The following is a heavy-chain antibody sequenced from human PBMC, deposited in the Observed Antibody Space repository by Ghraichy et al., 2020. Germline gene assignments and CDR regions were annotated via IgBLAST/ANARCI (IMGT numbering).Heavy chain of an antibody. CDR3: ARGRPIRRYTFDY. V-gene: IGHV4-34*01. J-gene: IGHJ4*02. CDR1: GGSFSGYY. CDR2: INHSGST. Sequence: SETLSLTCAVYGGSFSGYYWSWIRQPPGKGLEWIGEINHSGSTNYNPSLKSRVTISVDTSKNQFSLKLSSVTAADTAVYYCARGRPIRRYTFDYWGQGTLVTVSS. D-gene: IGHD1-1*01.